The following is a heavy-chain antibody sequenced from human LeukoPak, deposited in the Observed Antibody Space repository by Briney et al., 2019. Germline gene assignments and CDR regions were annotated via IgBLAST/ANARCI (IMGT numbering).Heavy chain of an antibody. CDR3: AKQMTVTRNFDD. D-gene: IGHD4-17*01. CDR2: ISYDGNKK. Sequence: PGKSLTLACSASGFTFGSHPMHWLRQTPAKGLEWLALISYDGNKKYYADAAKGRFTISRDNTENTLYLQLDSVKEDDTGTYYCAKQMTVTRNFDDWDQGALVIVSS. CDR1: GFTFGSHP. J-gene: IGHJ4*02. V-gene: IGHV3-30*14.